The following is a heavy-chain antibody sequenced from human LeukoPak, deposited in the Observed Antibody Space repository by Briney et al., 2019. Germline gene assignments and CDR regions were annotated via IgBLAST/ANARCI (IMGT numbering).Heavy chain of an antibody. CDR3: AKGRVSPLYGDYIDY. J-gene: IGHJ4*02. CDR1: GFTFSSYS. Sequence: KPGGSLRLSCAASGFTFSSYSMNWVRQAPGKGLEWVSSISSSSSYIYYADSVKGRFTISRDNAKNSLYLQMNSLRAEDTAVYYCAKGRVSPLYGDYIDYWGQGTLVTVSS. D-gene: IGHD4-17*01. CDR2: ISSSSSYI. V-gene: IGHV3-21*01.